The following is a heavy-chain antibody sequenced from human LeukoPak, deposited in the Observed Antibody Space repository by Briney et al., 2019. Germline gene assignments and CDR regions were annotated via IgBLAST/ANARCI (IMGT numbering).Heavy chain of an antibody. CDR2: IKPSGIT. CDR1: GASLSAYH. J-gene: IGHJ3*02. V-gene: IGHV4-34*01. D-gene: IGHD3-9*01. Sequence: SETLSLTCAIDGASLSAYHWTWIRQPPGKGLEWIGEIKPSGITNYNPSLKSRVTLSIDTSKNQFSLKVASVTAADMAVYYCARDRPPPPTYDVLTGYYYDALDIWGQGTMVTVSS. CDR3: ARDRPPPPTYDVLTGYYYDALDI.